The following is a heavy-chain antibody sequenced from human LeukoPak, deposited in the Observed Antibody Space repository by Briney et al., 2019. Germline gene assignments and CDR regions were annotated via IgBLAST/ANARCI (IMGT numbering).Heavy chain of an antibody. J-gene: IGHJ4*02. CDR2: ISGSGGST. CDR3: AKDDGWDISTVTIPHDY. D-gene: IGHD4-17*01. CDR1: GFALSSYA. Sequence: GGSLRLSCAASGFALSSYAMSWVRQAPGKGLEWVSAISGSGGSTYYADSVKGRFTISRDNSKNTLYLQMNSLRAEDTAVYYCAKDDGWDISTVTIPHDYWGQGTLVTVSS. V-gene: IGHV3-23*01.